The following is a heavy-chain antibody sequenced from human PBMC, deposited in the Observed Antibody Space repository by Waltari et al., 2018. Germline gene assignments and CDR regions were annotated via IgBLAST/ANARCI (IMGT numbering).Heavy chain of an antibody. V-gene: IGHV3-53*01. Sequence: EVEVVESGGGLIQPGGSLRLDCAVSGFLVGEHDVIWVRQAPGKGLEWVSIVYAPGDAHYANDVKGRFTSSRDISTNTVFLHMSGLRDEDTAVYYCALNTVTVPFPYWGRGTLVTVSS. CDR1: GFLVGEHD. J-gene: IGHJ4*02. CDR3: ALNTVTVPFPY. CDR2: VYAPGDA. D-gene: IGHD4-17*01.